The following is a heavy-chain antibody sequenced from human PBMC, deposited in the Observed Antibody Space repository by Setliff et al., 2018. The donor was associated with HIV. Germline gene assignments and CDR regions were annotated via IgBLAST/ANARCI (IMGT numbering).Heavy chain of an antibody. CDR2: ISDSGSI. Sequence: LSLTCAVYGGSFSGHYWSWIRQSPRLGLEWIGDISDSGSITYNPSLKSRVAISVDTSKNQFSLKLLSVTAADTAVYFCARTRALQSDNWSPFDKWGQGSLVTVSS. J-gene: IGHJ4*02. D-gene: IGHD1-1*01. V-gene: IGHV4-34*01. CDR3: ARTRALQSDNWSPFDK. CDR1: GGSFSGHY.